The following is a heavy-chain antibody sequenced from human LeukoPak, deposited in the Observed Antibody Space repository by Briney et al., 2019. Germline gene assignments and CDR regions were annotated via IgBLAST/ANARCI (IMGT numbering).Heavy chain of an antibody. CDR1: GFTLSSYG. D-gene: IGHD5-18*01. CDR3: ARNRGYTYDYDSFDP. Sequence: GGSLRLSCAASGFTLSSYGMYWVRQAPGKGLECVAFITYDGSEMYYADSVKGRFTISRDNSRDTLYLQVNSLRGDDTAIYYCARNRGYTYDYDSFDPWGQGTLVTVSS. J-gene: IGHJ5*02. V-gene: IGHV3-30*19. CDR2: ITYDGSEM.